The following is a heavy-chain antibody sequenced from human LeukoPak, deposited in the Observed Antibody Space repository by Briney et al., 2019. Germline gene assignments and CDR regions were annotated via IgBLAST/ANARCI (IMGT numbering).Heavy chain of an antibody. D-gene: IGHD5-18*01. Sequence: MPSETLSLTCAVSGDSISSGGYYWSWIRQPPGKGLEWIGYIYYSGSTNYNPSLKSRVTISVDTSKNQFSLKLSSVTAADTAVYYCAGELSVDTGTYYFDYWGQGTLVTVSS. CDR3: AGELSVDTGTYYFDY. V-gene: IGHV4-61*08. CDR1: GDSISSGGYY. CDR2: IYYSGST. J-gene: IGHJ4*02.